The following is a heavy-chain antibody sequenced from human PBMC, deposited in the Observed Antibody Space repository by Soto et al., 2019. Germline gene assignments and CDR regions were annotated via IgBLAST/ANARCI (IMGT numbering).Heavy chain of an antibody. CDR2: ISAYNGNT. J-gene: IGHJ6*02. Sequence: ASVKVSCKASGYTFTSYGISWVRQAPGQGLEWMGWISAYNGNTNYAQKLQGRVTMTTDTSTSTAYMELRSLRSDDTAVYYCASVNCGGDCYLYYYYGMDVWGQGTTATVSS. D-gene: IGHD2-21*02. CDR3: ASVNCGGDCYLYYYYGMDV. V-gene: IGHV1-18*04. CDR1: GYTFTSYG.